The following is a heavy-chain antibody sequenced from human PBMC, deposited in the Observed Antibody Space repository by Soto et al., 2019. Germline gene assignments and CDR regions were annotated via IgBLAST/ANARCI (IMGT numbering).Heavy chain of an antibody. D-gene: IGHD3-22*01. CDR2: IYYSGST. V-gene: IGHV4-31*03. J-gene: IGHJ4*02. CDR3: ARAIDSSPFSDY. Sequence: SETLSLTCTASGGSISSGGYYWSCMRQHPGKGLEWIGYIYYSGSTYYNPSLKSRVTISVDTSKNQFSLKLSSVTAADTAVYYCARAIDSSPFSDYWGQGTLVTVSS. CDR1: GGSISSGGYY.